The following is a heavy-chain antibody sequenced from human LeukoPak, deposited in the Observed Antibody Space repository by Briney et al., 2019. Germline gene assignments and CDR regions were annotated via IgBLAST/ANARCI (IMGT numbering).Heavy chain of an antibody. V-gene: IGHV3-48*04. D-gene: IGHD2-2*01. CDR2: ISSSSSTT. CDR1: GFTFSSYS. J-gene: IGHJ6*03. Sequence: GGSLRLSCAASGFTFSSYSMNWVRQAPGKGLEWVSYISSSSSTTYYADSVKGRFTISRDNAKNSLYLQMNRLRSDDTAVYYCARDHEYQLNTANYYYYYMDVWGKGTTVTVSS. CDR3: ARDHEYQLNTANYYYYYMDV.